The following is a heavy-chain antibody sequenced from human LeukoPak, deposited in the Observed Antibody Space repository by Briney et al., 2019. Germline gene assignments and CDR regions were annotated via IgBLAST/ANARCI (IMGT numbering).Heavy chain of an antibody. Sequence: GGSLRLSCVASGFTFTNSAMQWVRQAPGKGLEWVSTIGATGANTYYADSVRGPFTISRDNSRNTVSLQMNSLRVEDAAVYYCARRPNWGFSDFWGPGTLVTVSP. CDR1: GFTFTNSA. CDR2: IGATGANT. J-gene: IGHJ4*02. CDR3: ARRPNWGFSDF. D-gene: IGHD7-27*01. V-gene: IGHV3-23*01.